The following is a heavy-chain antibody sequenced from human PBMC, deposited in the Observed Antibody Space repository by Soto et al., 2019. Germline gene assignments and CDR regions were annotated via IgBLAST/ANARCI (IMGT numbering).Heavy chain of an antibody. D-gene: IGHD1-26*01. CDR1: GGTFSSYT. CDR3: AAGGNGAFDI. Sequence: QVQLVQSGAEVKKPGSSVKVSCKASGGTFSSYTISWVRQAPGQGLEWMGRIIPILGIANYAQNFQGRVAITADKSPGTDYMELTSLRAEDPALCFCAAGGNGAFDIWGQGTMVTVSS. J-gene: IGHJ3*02. V-gene: IGHV1-69*02. CDR2: IIPILGIA.